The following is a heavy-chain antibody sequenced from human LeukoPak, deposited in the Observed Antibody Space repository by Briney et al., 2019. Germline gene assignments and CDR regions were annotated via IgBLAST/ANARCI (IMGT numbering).Heavy chain of an antibody. CDR1: GFTFSSYS. J-gene: IGHJ4*02. V-gene: IGHV3-21*01. D-gene: IGHD3-3*01. CDR2: ISSSSSYI. Sequence: PGGSLRLSCAASGFTFSSYSMNWVRQAPGKGLEWVSSISSSSSYIYYADSVKGRFTISRDNAKNSLYLQMNSLRAEDTAVYYCARAEYDFWSGYLYYWGQGTLVTVSS. CDR3: ARAEYDFWSGYLYY.